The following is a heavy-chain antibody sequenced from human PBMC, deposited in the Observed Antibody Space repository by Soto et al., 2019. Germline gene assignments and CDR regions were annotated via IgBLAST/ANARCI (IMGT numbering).Heavy chain of an antibody. CDR1: GGTFSSYA. V-gene: IGHV1-69*13. J-gene: IGHJ4*02. Sequence: SVKVSCKAAGGTFSSYAISWVRQAPGQVLEWMGGIIPIFGTANYAQKFQGRATITADESTSTAYMELSSLRSEDTAVYYCARGPNYYDSSGYYPAPFDYWGQGTLVTVSS. CDR3: ARGPNYYDSSGYYPAPFDY. CDR2: IIPIFGTA. D-gene: IGHD3-22*01.